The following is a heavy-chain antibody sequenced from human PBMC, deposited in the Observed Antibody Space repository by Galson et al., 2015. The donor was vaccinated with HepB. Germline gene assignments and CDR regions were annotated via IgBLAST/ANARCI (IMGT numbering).Heavy chain of an antibody. J-gene: IGHJ4*02. CDR2: INHSGST. CDR3: ARERWGRGYSYGHFDY. D-gene: IGHD5-18*01. CDR1: GGSFSGYY. V-gene: IGHV4-34*01. Sequence: SETLSLTCAVYGGSFSGYYWSWIRQPPGKGLEWIGEINHSGSTNYNPSLKSRVTISVDTSKNQFSLKLSSVTAADTAVYYCARERWGRGYSYGHFDYWGQGTLVTVSS.